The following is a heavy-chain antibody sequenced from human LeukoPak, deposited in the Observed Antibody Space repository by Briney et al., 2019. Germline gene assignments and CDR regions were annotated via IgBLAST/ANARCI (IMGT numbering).Heavy chain of an antibody. Sequence: ASVKVSCKASGYTFTGYYMHWVRQAPGQGLEWMGWINPNSGGTNYAQKLQGRVTMTTDTSTSTAYMELRSLRSDDTAVYYCARNSSSSGYLDYWGQGTLVTVSS. CDR1: GYTFTGYY. D-gene: IGHD6-6*01. J-gene: IGHJ4*02. CDR2: INPNSGGT. V-gene: IGHV1-2*02. CDR3: ARNSSSSGYLDY.